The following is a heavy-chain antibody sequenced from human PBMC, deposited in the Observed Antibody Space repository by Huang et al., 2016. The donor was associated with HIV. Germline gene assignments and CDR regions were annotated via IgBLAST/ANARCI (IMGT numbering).Heavy chain of an antibody. CDR3: ARDPFIKAFDI. CDR1: DFDFFSYG. J-gene: IGHJ3*02. Sequence: EVQLVESGGGLVQPGGSLRLSCAASDFDFFSYGLMWLRQVPGKGLGWVASIREDSGQKDDLESVKGRFIISRDNPKKSLYLQMNNLRAEDAAVYYCARDPFIKAFDIWGQGTLVTVSS. CDR2: IREDSGQK. V-gene: IGHV3-7*01.